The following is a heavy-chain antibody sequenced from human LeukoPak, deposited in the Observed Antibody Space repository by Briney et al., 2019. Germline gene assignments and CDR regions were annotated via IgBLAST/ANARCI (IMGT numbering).Heavy chain of an antibody. CDR1: GFTFNRHS. J-gene: IGHJ4*02. V-gene: IGHV3-48*01. CDR2: ISSSSSHI. Sequence: GGSLRLSCVGSGFTFNRHSMNWVRQAPGKGLEWSSYISSSSSHIYYSDSVKGRFTISRDNAKNSVYLQMNSLRAEDTAVYFCARDRAGHNWVDYWGQGTLVSVSS. CDR3: ARDRAGHNWVDY. D-gene: IGHD5-24*01.